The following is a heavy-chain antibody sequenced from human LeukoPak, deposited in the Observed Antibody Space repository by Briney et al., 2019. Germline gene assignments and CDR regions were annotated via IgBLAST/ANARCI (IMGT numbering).Heavy chain of an antibody. D-gene: IGHD1-26*01. CDR2: IYHSGST. CDR1: GYSISSGYY. J-gene: IGHJ5*02. CDR3: ARPVYGSSAGNWFDP. Sequence: SETLSLTCVVSGYSISSGYYWGWIRPPPGKGLEWIGSIYHSGSTYYNPSLKSRVTISVDTSKNQFSLKLSSVTAADTAVYYCARPVYGSSAGNWFDPWGQGTLVTVSS. V-gene: IGHV4-38-2*01.